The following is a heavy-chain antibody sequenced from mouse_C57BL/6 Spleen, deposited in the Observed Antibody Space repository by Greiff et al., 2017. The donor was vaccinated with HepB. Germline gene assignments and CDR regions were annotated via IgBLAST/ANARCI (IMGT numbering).Heavy chain of an antibody. V-gene: IGHV7-3*01. Sequence: EVQLVESGGGLVQPGGSLSLSCAASGFTFTDYYMSWVRQPPGKALEWLGFIRNKANGYTTEYSASVKGRFTISRANSQSILYLQMNALRAEDSATYYCARYSSYAMDYWGQGTSVTVSS. CDR3: ARYSSYAMDY. CDR1: GFTFTDYY. J-gene: IGHJ4*01. CDR2: IRNKANGYTT.